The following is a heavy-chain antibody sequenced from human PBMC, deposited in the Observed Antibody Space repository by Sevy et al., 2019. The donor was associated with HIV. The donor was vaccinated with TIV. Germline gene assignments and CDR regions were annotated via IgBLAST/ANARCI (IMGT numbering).Heavy chain of an antibody. D-gene: IGHD3-3*01. CDR3: AREFYDSRSGPIDFFYGMDV. CDR1: GYTFTDYY. V-gene: IGHV1-2*02. J-gene: IGHJ6*02. CDR2: IDPKSGGT. Sequence: ASVKVSCKASGYTFTDYYTHWVRQAPGQGLEWMGWIDPKSGGTKYAQKFKGRITMTRDTSISTAYLELSRLRSDDTAVYLCAREFYDSRSGPIDFFYGMDVWGQGTTVTVSS.